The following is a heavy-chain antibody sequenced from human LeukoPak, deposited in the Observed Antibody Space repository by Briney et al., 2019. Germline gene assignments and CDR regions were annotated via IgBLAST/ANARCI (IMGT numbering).Heavy chain of an antibody. D-gene: IGHD6-13*01. J-gene: IGHJ4*02. Sequence: GGSLRLSCAASGFTFSSYAMSWVRRAPGKGLEWVSAISGSGGSTYYADSVKGRFTISRDNSKNTLYLQMNSLRAEDTAVYYCAKVDIRYSSSGDDYWGQGTLVTVSS. CDR3: AKVDIRYSSSGDDY. CDR1: GFTFSSYA. CDR2: ISGSGGST. V-gene: IGHV3-23*01.